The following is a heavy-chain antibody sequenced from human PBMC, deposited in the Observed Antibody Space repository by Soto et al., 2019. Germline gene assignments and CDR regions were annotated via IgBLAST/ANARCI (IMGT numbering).Heavy chain of an antibody. CDR1: GGSVSSGSYY. V-gene: IGHV4-61*01. J-gene: IGHJ4*02. CDR3: ARARPGYCSGGSCTQGPIDY. Sequence: QVQLQESGPGLVKPSETLSLTCTVSGGSVSSGSYYWSWIRQPPGKGLEWIGYIYYSGSTNYNPTLKSRVHISVDTSKNQFSRKLSSVTAADTAVYYCARARPGYCSGGSCTQGPIDYWGQGTLVTVSS. CDR2: IYYSGST. D-gene: IGHD2-15*01.